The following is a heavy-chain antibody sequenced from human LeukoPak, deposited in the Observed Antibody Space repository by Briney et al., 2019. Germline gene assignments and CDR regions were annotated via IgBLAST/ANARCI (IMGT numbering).Heavy chain of an antibody. D-gene: IGHD3-3*01. J-gene: IGHJ6*03. CDR3: ARGPITISVSMDV. CDR2: INHSGST. V-gene: IGHV4-34*01. Sequence: SGTLSLTCAVYGGSFSGYYWSWIRQPPGKGLEWIGEINHSGSTNYNPSLKSRVTISVDTSKNQFSLKLSSVTAADTAVYYCARGPITISVSMDVWGKGTTVTVSS. CDR1: GGSFSGYY.